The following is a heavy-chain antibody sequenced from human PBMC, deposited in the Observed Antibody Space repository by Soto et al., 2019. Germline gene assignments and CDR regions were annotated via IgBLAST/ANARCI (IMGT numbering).Heavy chain of an antibody. V-gene: IGHV3-15*01. CDR2: IKSKTDGGTT. CDR3: TTETTPRDYYYYYMDV. J-gene: IGHJ6*03. D-gene: IGHD4-4*01. Sequence: GESLKISCAASGFTFSNAWMSWVRQAPGKGLEWVGRIKSKTDGGTTDYAAPVKGRFTISRDDSKNTLYLQMNSLKTEDTAVYYCTTETTPRDYYYYYMDVWGKGTTVTVSS. CDR1: GFTFSNAW.